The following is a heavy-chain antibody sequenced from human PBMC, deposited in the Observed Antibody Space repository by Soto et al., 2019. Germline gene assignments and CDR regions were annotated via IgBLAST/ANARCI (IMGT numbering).Heavy chain of an antibody. J-gene: IGHJ4*02. CDR2: ISAYNGKT. V-gene: IGHV1-18*04. CDR1: GYAFINYG. CDR3: SRDDILVKGWYCDY. Sequence: QIHLVQSGAEVRKPGASVNVSCKASGYAFINYGYSWVRQAPGQGLEWMGWISAYNGKTNYAQRFQDRLTMNTDTSTSTAYIELRILTSDDTAVYYCSRDDILVKGWYCDYWGQGTPVTVSS. D-gene: IGHD2-15*01.